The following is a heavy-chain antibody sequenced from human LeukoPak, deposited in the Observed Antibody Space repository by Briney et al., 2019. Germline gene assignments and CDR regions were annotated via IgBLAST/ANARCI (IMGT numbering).Heavy chain of an antibody. CDR3: ARAGYCSGGSYFGGLYYYYYMDV. Sequence: ASVKVSCKASGYTFTSYGISWVRQAPGQGLEWMGWISAYNGNTNYAQKLQGRVTMTTDTSTSTAYMELRSLRSDDTAVYYCARAGYCSGGSYFGGLYYYYYMDVWGKGTTVTVSS. J-gene: IGHJ6*03. CDR2: ISAYNGNT. V-gene: IGHV1-18*01. CDR1: GYTFTSYG. D-gene: IGHD2-15*01.